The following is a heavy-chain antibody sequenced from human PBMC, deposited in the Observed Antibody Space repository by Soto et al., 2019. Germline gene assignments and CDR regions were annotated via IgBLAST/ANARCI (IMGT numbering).Heavy chain of an antibody. J-gene: IGHJ6*02. CDR1: GYTLTELS. CDR3: ATSPVVVVAADDARMDV. D-gene: IGHD2-15*01. Sequence: ASVKVSCKVSGYTLTELSMHWVRQAPGKGLEWMGGFDPEDSEIMYAQKFQGRVTMTEDTSTDTAYMELSSLRSEDTAVYYCATSPVVVVAADDARMDVWGQGTXVTVSS. V-gene: IGHV1-24*01. CDR2: FDPEDSEI.